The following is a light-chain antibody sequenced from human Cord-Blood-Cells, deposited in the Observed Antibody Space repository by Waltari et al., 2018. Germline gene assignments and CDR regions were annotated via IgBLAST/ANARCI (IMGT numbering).Light chain of an antibody. Sequence: AIRMTQSPFPFSASTGDRVTITCRAGQGISSYLAWYKQKPGKAPKRLIYAATTLQSGVPSRFSGSGSGTDFTLTISCLQSEDFATYYCQQYYSYPLTFGGGTKVEIK. CDR1: QGISSY. CDR2: AAT. V-gene: IGKV1-8*01. CDR3: QQYYSYPLT. J-gene: IGKJ4*01.